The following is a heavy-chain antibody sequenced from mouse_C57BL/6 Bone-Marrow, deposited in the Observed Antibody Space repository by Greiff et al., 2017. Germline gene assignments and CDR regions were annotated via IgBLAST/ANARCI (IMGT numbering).Heavy chain of an antibody. CDR1: GFTFSDYY. V-gene: IGHV5-16*01. J-gene: IGHJ3*01. CDR2: INYDGSST. CDR3: ASHYAWFAY. D-gene: IGHD1-1*02. Sequence: EVQVVESEGGLVQPGSSMKLSCTASGFTFSDYYMAWVRQVPEKGLEWVANINYDGSSTYYLDSLKSRFIISRDNAKNILYLQMSSLKSEDTATYYCASHYAWFAYWGQGTLVTVSA.